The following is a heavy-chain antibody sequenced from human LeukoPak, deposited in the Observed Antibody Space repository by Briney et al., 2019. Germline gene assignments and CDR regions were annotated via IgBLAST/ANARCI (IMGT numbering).Heavy chain of an antibody. CDR3: ARADTDRYYYYMDV. CDR2: INHSGST. D-gene: IGHD2-15*01. J-gene: IGHJ6*03. V-gene: IGHV4-34*01. CDR1: GGSFSGYY. Sequence: PSETLFLTCAFYGGSFSGYYWSWIRQPPGKGLEWIGEINHSGSTNYNPSLKSRVTISVDTSKNQFSLKLSPVTAADTAVYYCARADTDRYYYYMDVWGKGTTVTTSS.